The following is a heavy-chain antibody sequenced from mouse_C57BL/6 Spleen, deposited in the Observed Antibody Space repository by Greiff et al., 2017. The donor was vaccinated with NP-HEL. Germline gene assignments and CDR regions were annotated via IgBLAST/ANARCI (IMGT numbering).Heavy chain of an antibody. D-gene: IGHD1-1*01. CDR3: ASEAATVVATDYFDY. V-gene: IGHV14-3*01. J-gene: IGHJ2*01. Sequence: EVQLQESVAELVRPGASVKLSCTASGFNIKNTYMHWVKQRPEQGLEWIGRIDPANGNTKYAPKFQGKATRTADPSSNTAYRQLSSLTSEDTAIYYCASEAATVVATDYFDYWGQGTTLTVSS. CDR1: GFNIKNTY. CDR2: IDPANGNT.